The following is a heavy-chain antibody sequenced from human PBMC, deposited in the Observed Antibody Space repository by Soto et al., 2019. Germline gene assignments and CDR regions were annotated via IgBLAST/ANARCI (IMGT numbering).Heavy chain of an antibody. Sequence: GGSLRLSCAASGFTFSSYGMHWVRQAPGKGLEWVAVIWYDGSNKYYADSVKGRFTISRDNSKNTLYLQMNSLRAEDTAVYYCARGRRLVPAAKKDYFDYWGQGTLVTVSS. D-gene: IGHD2-2*01. CDR2: IWYDGSNK. CDR3: ARGRRLVPAAKKDYFDY. J-gene: IGHJ4*02. CDR1: GFTFSSYG. V-gene: IGHV3-33*01.